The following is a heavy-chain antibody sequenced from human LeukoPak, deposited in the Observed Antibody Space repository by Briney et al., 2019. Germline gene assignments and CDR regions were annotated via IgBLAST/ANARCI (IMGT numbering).Heavy chain of an antibody. Sequence: PGRSLRLSCAASGFTFSSYAMPWVRQAPGKGLEWVAVISYDGSNKYYADSVKGRFTISRDNSKNTLYLQMNSLRAEDTAVYYCAKPSSGLQLWLPYSDFDYWGQGTLVTVSS. CDR2: ISYDGSNK. CDR3: AKPSSGLQLWLPYSDFDY. D-gene: IGHD5-18*01. CDR1: GFTFSSYA. V-gene: IGHV3-30-3*02. J-gene: IGHJ4*02.